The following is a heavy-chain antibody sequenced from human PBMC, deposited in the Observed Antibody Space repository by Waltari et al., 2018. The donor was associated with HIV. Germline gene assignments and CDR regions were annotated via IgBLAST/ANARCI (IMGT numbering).Heavy chain of an antibody. CDR1: GYSFTNYW. CDR2: LSPGDSET. J-gene: IGHJ4*02. Sequence: EVQLVQSGAEVKKPGESLKISCKGSGYSFTNYWIGWVRQRPGKGLEWMGILSPGDSETRYSPSFQGQVTISAVKSISTAYRQWSSLKASDTAMYYCARRGMAAAGTGAGAFDYWGQGTLVTVSS. D-gene: IGHD6-13*01. V-gene: IGHV5-51*01. CDR3: ARRGMAAAGTGAGAFDY.